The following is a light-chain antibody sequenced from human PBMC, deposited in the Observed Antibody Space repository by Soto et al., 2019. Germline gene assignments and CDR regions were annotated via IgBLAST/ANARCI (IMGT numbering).Light chain of an antibody. J-gene: IGKJ1*01. CDR3: QQYDNYSPWT. V-gene: IGKV1-5*01. Sequence: DIQMTQSPSTLSASLGDRVTITCRASQSISRWLAWHQQKPGKAPKLLIYDASRLESGVPSRFSGRGSGTEFTLTISSLQPDDFATYYCQQYDNYSPWTFGQGTKVDTK. CDR1: QSISRW. CDR2: DAS.